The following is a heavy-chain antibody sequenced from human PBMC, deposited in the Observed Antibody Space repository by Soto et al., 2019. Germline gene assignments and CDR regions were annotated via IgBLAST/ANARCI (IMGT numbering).Heavy chain of an antibody. V-gene: IGHV3-48*01. Sequence: EVQLVESGGGLVQPGGSLRLSCAASGFTFSSYSMNWVRQAPGKGLEWVAYISSSSSTIYYADSVKGRFTISRDNAKNSLYLQMNSLRAEDTAXXXXAXXXGLXNWFDPWGQGTLVTVSS. J-gene: IGHJ5*02. CDR2: ISSSSSTI. CDR1: GFTFSSYS. CDR3: AXXXGLXNWFDP.